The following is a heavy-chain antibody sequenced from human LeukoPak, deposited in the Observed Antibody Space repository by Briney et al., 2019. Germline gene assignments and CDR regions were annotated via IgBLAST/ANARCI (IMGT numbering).Heavy chain of an antibody. CDR1: GFTFSSYA. Sequence: GGSLRLSCAASGFTFSSYAMTWVRQTPGKGLEWVSGIDGSGGSTYYADSVKGRFTVSRDNSKNTLYLQMKSLRAEDTAVYYCAKTSQLDWLLPFDFWGQGTLVTVSS. D-gene: IGHD3-9*01. CDR3: AKTSQLDWLLPFDF. CDR2: IDGSGGST. V-gene: IGHV3-23*01. J-gene: IGHJ4*02.